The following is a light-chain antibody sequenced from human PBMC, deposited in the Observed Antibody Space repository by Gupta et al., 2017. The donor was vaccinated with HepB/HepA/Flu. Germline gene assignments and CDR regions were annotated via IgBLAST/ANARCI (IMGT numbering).Light chain of an antibody. CDR2: YNS. CDR1: NIGSES. Sequence: SVLTQPPSVSVAPGETARIPCGGNNIGSESVHWYQRKPGQSPVLVIYYNSDRPSGIPERFSGSNSGITATLTISRVAAGDEADYYCQIWDTNSHHVVFGGGTKLTVL. CDR3: QIWDTNSHHVV. J-gene: IGLJ2*01. V-gene: IGLV3-21*04.